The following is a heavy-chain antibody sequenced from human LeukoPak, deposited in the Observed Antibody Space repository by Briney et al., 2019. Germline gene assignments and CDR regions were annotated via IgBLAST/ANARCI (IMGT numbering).Heavy chain of an antibody. D-gene: IGHD3-10*01. Sequence: SESLSLTCTVSGGSISSYYWSWIRQPPGKGLEWIGYIYYSGSTNYNPSLKSRVTISVDTSKNQFSLKQSSVTAADTAVYYCARGAYYYGSGGDAFDIWGQGTMVTVSS. CDR3: ARGAYYYGSGGDAFDI. CDR1: GGSISSYY. CDR2: IYYSGST. J-gene: IGHJ3*02. V-gene: IGHV4-59*01.